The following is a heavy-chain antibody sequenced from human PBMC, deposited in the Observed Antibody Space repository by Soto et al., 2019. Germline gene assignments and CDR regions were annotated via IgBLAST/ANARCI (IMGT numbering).Heavy chain of an antibody. CDR1: GFTFTRHS. V-gene: IGHV3-21*06. CDR3: ARGSGTDTGDTLNI. CDR2: ISGTGTFI. D-gene: IGHD2-21*02. Sequence: EVQLVESGGGLVKPGGSLRLSCAASGFTFTRHSMNWVRQAPGKGLEWVSCISGTGTFIYYSDSVKGRFTISRDDAKTSLYLQMISLRADHTAVYYCARGSGTDTGDTLNIWGSGTMVTVS. J-gene: IGHJ3*02.